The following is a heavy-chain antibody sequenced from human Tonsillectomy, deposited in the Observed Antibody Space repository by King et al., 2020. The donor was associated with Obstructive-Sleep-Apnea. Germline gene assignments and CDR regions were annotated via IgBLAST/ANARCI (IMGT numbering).Heavy chain of an antibody. J-gene: IGHJ4*02. CDR2: IKEDGGEK. Sequence: VQLVESGGGLVQPGGSLRLSCAASGFSFSDHWMSWVCQAPGKGLEWVANIKEDGGEKYYVDSVKGRFTISRDNARNSLFLQMNSLRVEDTALYYCARGLAVRPSAMFDYWGQGTLVTVSS. V-gene: IGHV3-7*01. CDR1: GFSFSDHW. D-gene: IGHD2-2*01. CDR3: ARGLAVRPSAMFDY.